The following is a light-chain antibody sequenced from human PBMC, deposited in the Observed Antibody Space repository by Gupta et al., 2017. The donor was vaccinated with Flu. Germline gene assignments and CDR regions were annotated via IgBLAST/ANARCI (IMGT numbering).Light chain of an antibody. CDR2: DVP. Sequence: ISCTGASVDLGRFYYVSWYQQHPRKAPKLIYDVPNRPSGVSDRFSGSKSGNTASLTIPGLRAEDEADYYCRSYSSSTTLLGGGTRVTVL. CDR3: RSYSSSTTL. CDR1: SVDLGRFYY. J-gene: IGLJ2*01. V-gene: IGLV2-14*03.